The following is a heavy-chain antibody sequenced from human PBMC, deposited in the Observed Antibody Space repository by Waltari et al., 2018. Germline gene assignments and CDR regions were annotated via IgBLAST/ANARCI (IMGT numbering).Heavy chain of an antibody. CDR1: GGSISSSSYY. CDR2: IYYSGST. J-gene: IGHJ4*02. D-gene: IGHD3-10*01. CDR3: ATVVRGVTIDY. V-gene: IGHV4-39*07. Sequence: QLQLQESGPGLVKPSETLSLTCTVSGGSISSSSYYWGWIRKPPGKGLEWIGSIYYSGSTYYNPSLKSRVTISVDTSKNQFSLKLSSVTAADTAVYYCATVVRGVTIDYWGQGTLVTVSS.